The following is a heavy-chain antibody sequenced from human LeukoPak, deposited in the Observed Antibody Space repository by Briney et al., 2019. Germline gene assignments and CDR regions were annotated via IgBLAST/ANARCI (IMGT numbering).Heavy chain of an antibody. CDR2: IYYSGST. V-gene: IGHV4-59*01. Sequence: SETLSLTRTVSGGSISTYYWSWIRQPPGKGLEWIGYIYYSGSTNYNPSLKSRVTISVDTSKNQFSLKLSSVTAADTAVYYCARERCSSTTCYIDYWGQGTLVTVSS. J-gene: IGHJ4*02. CDR3: ARERCSSTTCYIDY. D-gene: IGHD2-2*02. CDR1: GGSISTYY.